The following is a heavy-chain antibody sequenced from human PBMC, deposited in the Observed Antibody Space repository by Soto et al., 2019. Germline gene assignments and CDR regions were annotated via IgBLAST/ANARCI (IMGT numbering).Heavy chain of an antibody. D-gene: IGHD6-19*01. Sequence: GSLRLSCAASGFTFSGYGMHWVRQAPGKGLEWVAVISYDGTNEYYADSVKGRFTIPRDNSKNTLYLQMNSLRPDDTAVYYCAKDRASGRYYYYYGMDVWGQGTTVTVSS. CDR1: GFTFSGYG. J-gene: IGHJ6*02. CDR3: AKDRASGRYYYYYGMDV. CDR2: ISYDGTNE. V-gene: IGHV3-30*18.